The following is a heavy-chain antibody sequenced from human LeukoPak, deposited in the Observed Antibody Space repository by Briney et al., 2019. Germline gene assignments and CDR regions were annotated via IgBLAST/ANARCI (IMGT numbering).Heavy chain of an antibody. Sequence: GRSLRLSCAASGFTFGSYAMHWVRQAPGKGLEWVAVISYDGSNKYYADSVKGRFTISRDNSKNTLYLQMNRLRVEDTAVYYCARRSYRGVITVYYYYYMDVWGKGTPVTVSS. CDR1: GFTFGSYA. J-gene: IGHJ6*03. CDR3: ARRSYRGVITVYYYYYMDV. D-gene: IGHD3-16*02. V-gene: IGHV3-30-3*01. CDR2: ISYDGSNK.